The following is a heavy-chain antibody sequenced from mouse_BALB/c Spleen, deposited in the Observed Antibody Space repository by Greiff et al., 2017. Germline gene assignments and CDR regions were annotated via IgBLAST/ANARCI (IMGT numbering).Heavy chain of an antibody. CDR1: GCTFTDYW. D-gene: IGHD2-10*02. CDR2: IDTSDSYT. CDR3: ARPRLYAMDY. V-gene: IGHV1-69*01. J-gene: IGHJ4*01. Sequence: QVQLQQPGAELVMPGASVKMSCKASGCTFTDYWMHWVKQRPGQGLEWIGAIDTSDSYTSYNQKFKGKATLTVDESSSTAYMQLSSLTSEDSAVYYCARPRLYAMDYWGQGTSVTVSS.